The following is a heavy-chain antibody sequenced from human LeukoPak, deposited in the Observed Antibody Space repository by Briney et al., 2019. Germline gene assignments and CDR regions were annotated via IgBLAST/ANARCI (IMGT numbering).Heavy chain of an antibody. CDR1: GYTFTGYY. V-gene: IGHV1-2*02. Sequence: ASVKVSCKASGYTFTGYYMHWVRQAPGQGLEWMGWINPNSGGTNYAQKFQGRVTMTRDTSISTAYMELSRLRSDDTAVYYCARDRRGRVAVAGTSYFQYWGQGTLVTVSS. CDR3: ARDRRGRVAVAGTSYFQY. CDR2: INPNSGGT. J-gene: IGHJ1*01. D-gene: IGHD6-19*01.